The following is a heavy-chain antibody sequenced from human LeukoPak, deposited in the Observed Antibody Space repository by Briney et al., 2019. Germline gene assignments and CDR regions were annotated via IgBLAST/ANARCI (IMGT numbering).Heavy chain of an antibody. V-gene: IGHV4-61*02. CDR3: ARVPDWTYVPDY. J-gene: IGHJ4*02. CDR1: GGSISSDRFY. Sequence: SETLSLTCTVSGGSISSDRFYWTWVRQPAGKGLEWIGRIKSSNTNYNPSLKSRVSISLDTSTNQFSLKLGSLTAADTAVYYCARVPDWTYVPDYWGQGTLVTVPS. CDR2: IKSSNT. D-gene: IGHD3-16*01.